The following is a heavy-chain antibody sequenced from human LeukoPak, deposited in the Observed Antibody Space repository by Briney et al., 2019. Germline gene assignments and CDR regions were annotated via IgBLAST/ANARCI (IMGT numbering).Heavy chain of an antibody. V-gene: IGHV3-30-3*01. D-gene: IGHD5-24*01. CDR2: ISYDGSNK. Sequence: QPGGSLRLSCAASGVTFSSYAMHWVRQAPGKGLEWVAVISYDGSNKYYADSVKGRFTISRDNSKNTLYLQMNSLRAEDTAVYYCASGSLWLQLDYWGQGTLVTVSS. J-gene: IGHJ4*02. CDR3: ASGSLWLQLDY. CDR1: GVTFSSYA.